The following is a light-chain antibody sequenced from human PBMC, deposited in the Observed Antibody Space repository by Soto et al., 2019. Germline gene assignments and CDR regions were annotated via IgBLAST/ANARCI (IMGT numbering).Light chain of an antibody. J-gene: IGLJ1*01. V-gene: IGLV2-14*01. CDR2: EVS. CDR1: SSDVGGYNY. CDR3: SSYTSSTAYV. Sequence: QSALTQPASVSGSPGQPITISCTGTSSDVGGYNYVSWYQLHPGKAPKLMVYEVSNRPSGVSNRFSGSKSGNTASLTISGLQAEDEADYYCSSYTSSTAYVFGTGTKVNVL.